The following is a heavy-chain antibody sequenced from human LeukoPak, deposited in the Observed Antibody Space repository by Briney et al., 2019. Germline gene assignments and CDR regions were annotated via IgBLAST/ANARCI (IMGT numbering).Heavy chain of an antibody. Sequence: GGTLRLSCAASGFTFSSYGMSWVRQAPGKGLEWVSAISGSGGSTYYADSVKGRFTISRDNSKNTLYLQMNSLRAEDTAVYYCATTQHTVAGSDYWGQGTLVTVSS. D-gene: IGHD6-19*01. CDR1: GFTFSSYG. J-gene: IGHJ4*02. V-gene: IGHV3-23*01. CDR3: ATTQHTVAGSDY. CDR2: ISGSGGST.